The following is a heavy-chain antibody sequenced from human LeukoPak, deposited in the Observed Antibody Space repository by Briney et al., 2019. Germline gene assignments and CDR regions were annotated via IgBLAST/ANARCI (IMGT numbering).Heavy chain of an antibody. J-gene: IGHJ4*02. Sequence: PGGSLRLSCAASGFTFSSYGMNWVRQAPGKGLEWVSYISSSDTTIYYADSVKGRFTISRDKAKNALYLQMNSLRAEDTAVYYCAGDQGWEPPHYFDYWGQGTLVTVSS. CDR3: AGDQGWEPPHYFDY. V-gene: IGHV3-48*01. CDR2: ISSSDTTI. CDR1: GFTFSSYG. D-gene: IGHD1-26*01.